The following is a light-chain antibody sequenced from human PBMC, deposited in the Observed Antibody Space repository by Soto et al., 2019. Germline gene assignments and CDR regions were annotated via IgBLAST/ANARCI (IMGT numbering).Light chain of an antibody. CDR3: QQYNSWPPIT. Sequence: EIVMTQSPDTLYVSPGEGATLSCRASQSVRPKLAWYQQTAGQAPRLLIYGASTRATGIPDRFSGSGSGTDFTLTISRLQSEDFAVYYCQQYNSWPPITFGQGTRLEIK. CDR2: GAS. J-gene: IGKJ5*01. V-gene: IGKV3-15*01. CDR1: QSVRPK.